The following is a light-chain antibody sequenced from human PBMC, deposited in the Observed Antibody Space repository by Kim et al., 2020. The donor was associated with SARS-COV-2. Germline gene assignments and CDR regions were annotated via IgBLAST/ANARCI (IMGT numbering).Light chain of an antibody. CDR2: ANT. V-gene: IGLV1-44*01. J-gene: IGLJ2*01. CDR3: VAWDDTSDGPV. CDR1: SSNIGGNA. Sequence: QSVLTQPPSASATPGQRVTISCSGSSSNIGGNAVNWYQHLAGTAPKLLIYANTQRPSGVPDRFSASKSGTSASLTISGLQSDDEADYYCVAWDDTSDGPVFGGGTQLTVL.